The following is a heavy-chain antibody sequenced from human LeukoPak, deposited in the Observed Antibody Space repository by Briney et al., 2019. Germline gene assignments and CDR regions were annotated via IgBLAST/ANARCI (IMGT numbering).Heavy chain of an antibody. CDR1: GGSISSGDCY. J-gene: IGHJ4*02. D-gene: IGHD4-23*01. CDR3: GTSFNSAAAGTFDW. CDR2: IYYSGST. Sequence: SQTLSLTCTVSGGSISSGDCYWSWLRQPPGKGLEWIGDIYYSGSTYYNPSLKSRVTISVDTSKNQFSLKLSSVIDSGAAVYCCGTSFNSAAAGTFDWWRRGTLIIVS. V-gene: IGHV4-30-4*01.